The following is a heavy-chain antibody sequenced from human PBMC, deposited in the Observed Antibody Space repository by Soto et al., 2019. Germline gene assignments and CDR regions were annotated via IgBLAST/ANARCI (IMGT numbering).Heavy chain of an antibody. CDR2: ISYDGSNN. V-gene: IGHV3-30*18. Sequence: GGSLRLSCAASGFTFSSYGMHWVRQAPGKGLEWVAVISYDGSNNYYSYSVKGRFTISRDNSKNTLYLQMNSLRAEDTAVYYCAKDSLYGSGGSCYGGLFDYWGQGTLVTVSS. CDR1: GFTFSSYG. J-gene: IGHJ4*02. D-gene: IGHD2-15*01. CDR3: AKDSLYGSGGSCYGGLFDY.